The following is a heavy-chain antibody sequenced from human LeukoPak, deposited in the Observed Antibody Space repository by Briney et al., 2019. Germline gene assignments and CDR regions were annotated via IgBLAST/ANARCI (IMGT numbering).Heavy chain of an antibody. Sequence: SETLSLTCTVAGGSINDQAWCWVRQPPGRGLEWIGCVYYTGSSEYNASLKSRLTISTDTSNNQVSLKVTSVTAAETAIYSCARLSRIATAGAYSYHSLDIWGQGTTVTVSS. J-gene: IGHJ6*02. CDR3: ARLSRIATAGAYSYHSLDI. CDR2: VYYTGSS. CDR1: GGSINDQA. D-gene: IGHD6-13*01. V-gene: IGHV4-59*11.